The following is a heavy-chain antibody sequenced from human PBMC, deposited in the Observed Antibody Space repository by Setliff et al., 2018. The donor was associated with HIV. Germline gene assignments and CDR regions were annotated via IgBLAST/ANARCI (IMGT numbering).Heavy chain of an antibody. Sequence: PSETLSLTCTVSGGSISSNSYYWGWIRQPPGKGLEWIWSIYHSGRTYYNPSHKSRVTISVDTSKNQFARKLTSVTAADTAVYYCARDQPQDYDSLTGYYTGRYFDYWGRGTLVTVSS. CDR3: ARDQPQDYDSLTGYYTGRYFDY. CDR1: GGSISSNSYY. J-gene: IGHJ4*02. D-gene: IGHD3-9*01. V-gene: IGHV4-39*06. CDR2: IYHSGRT.